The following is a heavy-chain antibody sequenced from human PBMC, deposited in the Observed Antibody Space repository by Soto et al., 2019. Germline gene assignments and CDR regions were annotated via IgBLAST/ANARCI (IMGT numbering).Heavy chain of an antibody. D-gene: IGHD2-15*01. CDR3: ARRNYCSGGSCYSGYNWFDP. V-gene: IGHV4-59*08. Sequence: SETLSLTCTVSGGSISSYYWSWIRQPPGKGLEWIGYIYYSGSTNYNPSLKSRVTISVDTSKNQFSLKLSSVTAADTAVYYCARRNYCSGGSCYSGYNWFDPWGQGTLVTVSS. CDR2: IYYSGST. CDR1: GGSISSYY. J-gene: IGHJ5*02.